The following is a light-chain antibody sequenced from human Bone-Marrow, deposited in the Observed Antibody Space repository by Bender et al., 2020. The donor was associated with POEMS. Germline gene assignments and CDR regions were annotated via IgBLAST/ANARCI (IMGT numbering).Light chain of an antibody. CDR1: IIRGKG. Sequence: SNVLTQPPSVSVAPRKTATITCGGDIIRGKGVHWYQQKPGQAPVVVVYDSSARPSGIPERFSGSISGTTATLTISRVEAGDEADYYCQMWDRNSDHPWVFGGGTKLTVL. V-gene: IGLV3-21*03. CDR3: QMWDRNSDHPWV. J-gene: IGLJ3*02. CDR2: DSS.